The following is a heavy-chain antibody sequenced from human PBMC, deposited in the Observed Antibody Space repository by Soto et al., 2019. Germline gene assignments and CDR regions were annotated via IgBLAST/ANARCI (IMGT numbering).Heavy chain of an antibody. V-gene: IGHV4-39*01. CDR2: IYYSGTT. CDR1: SASISSSSYT. CDR3: ARLHGYCISSSCHGHYAMDV. J-gene: IGHJ6*02. Sequence: QLQLQESGPGLVKPSETLSLTCTVSSASISSSSYTWGWIRQPPGKGLEWIGSIYYSGTTYYNPSLNSRVTVSVDTSKSQFSLKVTSVTAAATAVYYCARLHGYCISSSCHGHYAMDVWGQGTTVTVSS. D-gene: IGHD2-2*01.